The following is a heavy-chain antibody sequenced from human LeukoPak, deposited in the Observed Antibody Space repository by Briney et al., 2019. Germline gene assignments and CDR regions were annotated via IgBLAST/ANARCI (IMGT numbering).Heavy chain of an antibody. V-gene: IGHV3-7*01. J-gene: IGHJ3*02. CDR2: IKQDGSEK. CDR1: GFTFSSYW. D-gene: IGHD3-3*01. Sequence: PGGSLRLSCAASGFTFSSYWMSWVRQAPGKGLEWVANIKQDGSEKYYVDSVKGRFTISRDNAKNSLYLQMNSLRAEDTAVYYCAREISGSTIFGVVTIRGAFDIWGQGTMVTVSS. CDR3: AREISGSTIFGVVTIRGAFDI.